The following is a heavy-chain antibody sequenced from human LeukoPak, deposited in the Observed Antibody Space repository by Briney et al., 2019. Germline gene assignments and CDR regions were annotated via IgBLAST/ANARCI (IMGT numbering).Heavy chain of an antibody. V-gene: IGHV4-61*02. J-gene: IGHJ4*02. CDR3: ASSTYSSGSDY. CDR1: GGSISSVSYY. Sequence: QVQLQESGPGLVKPSQTLSLTCTASGGSISSVSYYCSWIRQPAGKGLEWIGRIYTSGSTNYNPSLKSRVTISVDTSKNQFSLKLSSVTAADTAVYYCASSTYSSGSDYWGQGTLVTVSS. CDR2: IYTSGST. D-gene: IGHD6-19*01.